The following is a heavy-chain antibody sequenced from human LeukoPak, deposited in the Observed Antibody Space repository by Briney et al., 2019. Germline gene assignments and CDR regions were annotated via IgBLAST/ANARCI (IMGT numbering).Heavy chain of an antibody. CDR3: ARGSGSHFDY. J-gene: IGHJ4*02. Sequence: GGSLRLSCAASGFTFSNYDMFWVRQATGKGLEWVSTIGVAEDTYYPGSVRGRFTISRENAKNSLYLQMNSLRAGDTAVYYCARGSGSHFDYWGQGTLVTVSS. D-gene: IGHD1-26*01. V-gene: IGHV3-13*04. CDR1: GFTFSNYD. CDR2: IGVAEDT.